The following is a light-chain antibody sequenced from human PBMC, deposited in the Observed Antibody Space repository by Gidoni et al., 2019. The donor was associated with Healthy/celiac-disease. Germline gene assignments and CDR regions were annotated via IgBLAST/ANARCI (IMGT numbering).Light chain of an antibody. V-gene: IGKV3-15*01. CDR2: GAS. CDR1: QSVSSN. CDR3: QQYNNWPTWT. J-gene: IGKJ1*01. Sequence: EIVMTQSPATLSVSPGERATPSCRASQSVSSNLAWYQQKPGQAPRLPIYGASTRATGIPARFSGSVSGTEFTLTISSLQSEDFAVYYCQQYNNWPTWTFGQGTKVEIK.